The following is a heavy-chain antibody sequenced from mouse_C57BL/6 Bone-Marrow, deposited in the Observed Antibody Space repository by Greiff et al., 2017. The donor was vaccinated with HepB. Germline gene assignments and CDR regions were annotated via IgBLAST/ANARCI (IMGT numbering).Heavy chain of an antibody. D-gene: IGHD1-1*01. CDR1: GFNIKDDY. V-gene: IGHV14-4*01. Sequence: EVQLKQSGAELVRPGASVKLSCTASGFNIKDDYMHWVKQRPEQGLEWIGWIDPENGDTEYASKFQGKATITADTSSNTAYLQLSSLTSEDTAVYYCTTLYYYGSSGFAYWGQGTRVTVSA. CDR3: TTLYYYGSSGFAY. J-gene: IGHJ3*01. CDR2: IDPENGDT.